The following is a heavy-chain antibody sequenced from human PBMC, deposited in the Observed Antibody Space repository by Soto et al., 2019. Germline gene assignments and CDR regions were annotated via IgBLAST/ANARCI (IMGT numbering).Heavy chain of an antibody. CDR3: AKQYSSARLYFSY. CDR2: ISYDGSNK. Sequence: GGSLRLSCAASGFTFSSYGMHWVRQAPGKGLEWVAVISYDGSNKYYADSVKGRFTISRDNSKNTLYLQMNSLRAEDTAVYYCAKQYSSARLYFSYWGQGTLVTVSS. CDR1: GFTFSSYG. D-gene: IGHD6-19*01. J-gene: IGHJ4*02. V-gene: IGHV3-30*18.